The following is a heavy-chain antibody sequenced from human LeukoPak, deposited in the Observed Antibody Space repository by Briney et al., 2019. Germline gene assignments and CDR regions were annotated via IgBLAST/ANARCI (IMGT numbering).Heavy chain of an antibody. CDR2: INHSGST. CDR1: GGSFSGYY. CDR3: ARVHSMVTATNWFDP. V-gene: IGHV4-34*01. D-gene: IGHD5-18*01. Sequence: SETLSLTCAVYGGSFSGYYWSWIRQPPGKGLEWIGEINHSGSTNYNPSIKSRVTISVDTSKNQFSLNLSSVTAADTAVYYCARVHSMVTATNWFDPWGQGTLVTVSS. J-gene: IGHJ5*02.